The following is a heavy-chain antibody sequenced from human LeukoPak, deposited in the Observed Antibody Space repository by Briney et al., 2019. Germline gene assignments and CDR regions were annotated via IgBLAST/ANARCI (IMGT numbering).Heavy chain of an antibody. J-gene: IGHJ4*02. CDR2: IYCSGST. CDR3: ARGYSYGYAPFDY. V-gene: IGHV4-39*01. D-gene: IGHD5-18*01. CDR1: GGSISSSSYY. Sequence: PSETLSLTCTVSGGSISSSSYYWGWIRQPPGKGLEWIGSIYCSGSTYYNPSLKSRVTISVDTSKNQFSLKLSSVTAADTAVYYCARGYSYGYAPFDYWGQGTLVTVSS.